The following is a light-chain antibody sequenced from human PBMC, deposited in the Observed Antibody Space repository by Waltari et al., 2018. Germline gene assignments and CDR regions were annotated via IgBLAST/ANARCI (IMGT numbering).Light chain of an antibody. CDR3: QQYESYPYT. J-gene: IGKJ2*01. V-gene: IGKV1-16*02. CDR1: QFVGNS. Sequence: DIQMTQSPSSLSASVGDRVTITCRASQFVGNSLAWFQQKPGKAPKSLIYDAARLQTGGPSKFSPSGSGTDFTLTITSLQSEDFATYYCQQYESYPYTFGQGTKLEIK. CDR2: DAA.